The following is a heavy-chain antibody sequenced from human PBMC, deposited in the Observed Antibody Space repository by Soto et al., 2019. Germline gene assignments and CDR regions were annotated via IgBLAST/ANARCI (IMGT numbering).Heavy chain of an antibody. J-gene: IGHJ6*02. CDR1: GYTFTSYA. D-gene: IGHD6-6*01. CDR3: ARELRIALKVSYYYGMGG. V-gene: IGHV1-3*01. Sequence: ASVKASCKASGYTFTSYAMYLVRQVTGQRLEWMAWINAGNGNTKYSQKFQGRVTITRDTSASTDYMELRSLRSEDTAVYYCARELRIALKVSYYYGMGGWGRGSRGTISS. CDR2: INAGNGNT.